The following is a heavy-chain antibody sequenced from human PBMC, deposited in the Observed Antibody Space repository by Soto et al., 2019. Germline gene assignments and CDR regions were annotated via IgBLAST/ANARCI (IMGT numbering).Heavy chain of an antibody. V-gene: IGHV1-3*01. Sequence: ASVKVSCKASGFTFNNHAIHWVRQAPGQRLEWMGRINAGDSNTCYAEKFKGRVTMTRDTSTSTVYMELTSLRSEDTSVYYCATGPPLLYWGQG. J-gene: IGHJ4*02. CDR1: GFTFNNHA. D-gene: IGHD2-15*01. CDR2: INAGDSNT. CDR3: ATGPPLLY.